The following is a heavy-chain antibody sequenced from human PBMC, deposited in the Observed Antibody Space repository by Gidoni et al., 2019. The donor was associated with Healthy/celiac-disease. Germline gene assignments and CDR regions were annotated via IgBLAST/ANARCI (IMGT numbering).Heavy chain of an antibody. D-gene: IGHD3-3*01. J-gene: IGHJ6*02. CDR3: ARRTDFWSGSNYYYYGMDV. Sequence: QVQLQESGPGLVKPSETLSLTCTVSGGSVSSGSYYWSWIRQPPGKGLEWIGYIYYSGSTNYNPSLKSRVTISVDTSKNQFSLKLSSVTAADTAVYYCARRTDFWSGSNYYYYGMDVWGQGTTVTVSS. V-gene: IGHV4-61*01. CDR1: GGSVSSGSYY. CDR2: IYYSGST.